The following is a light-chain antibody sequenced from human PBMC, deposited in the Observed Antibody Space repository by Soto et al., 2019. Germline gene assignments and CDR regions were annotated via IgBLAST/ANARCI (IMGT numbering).Light chain of an antibody. V-gene: IGLV1-40*01. Sequence: QSVLTQPPSVSGSPGQTVTISCTWFSSNIGAGYNVHWYQQLPGTAPKLLIYGNSNRPSGVPDRFSGSKSGTSASLAITGLQAEDEADYYCQSYDTSLSAPYVFGTGTKATVL. CDR3: QSYDTSLSAPYV. CDR2: GNS. J-gene: IGLJ1*01. CDR1: SSNIGAGYN.